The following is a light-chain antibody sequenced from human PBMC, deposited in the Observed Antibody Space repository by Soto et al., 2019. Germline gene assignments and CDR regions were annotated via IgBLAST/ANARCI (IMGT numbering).Light chain of an antibody. V-gene: IGKV3-20*01. CDR1: PSVRSTY. CDR2: DAS. CDR3: QQYSSSPLT. J-gene: IGKJ4*01. Sequence: EIVLPQSPGTLSLSPGATATLSCRASPSVRSTYLALYQPKPGQAPRFLIYDASSRATGIPDRFSGSGSGTDFTLTISRLEPEDFAVYYCQQYSSSPLTFGGGTKVEIK.